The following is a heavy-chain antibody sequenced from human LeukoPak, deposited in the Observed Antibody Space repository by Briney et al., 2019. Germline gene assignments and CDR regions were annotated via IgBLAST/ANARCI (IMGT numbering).Heavy chain of an antibody. J-gene: IGHJ4*02. V-gene: IGHV3-30-3*01. D-gene: IGHD2-2*01. CDR2: ISYDGNNK. Sequence: GGSLRLSCAASGFTFSSYAMHWVRQAPGKGLEWVAVISYDGNNKYYADSVKGRFTISRDNSKNTLYLQMNSLRAEDTAVYYCARAGGYCSSTSCLVDYWGQGTLVTVSS. CDR1: GFTFSSYA. CDR3: ARAGGYCSSTSCLVDY.